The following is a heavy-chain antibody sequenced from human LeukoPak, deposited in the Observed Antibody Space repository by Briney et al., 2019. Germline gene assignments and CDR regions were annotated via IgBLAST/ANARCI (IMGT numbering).Heavy chain of an antibody. D-gene: IGHD5-18*01. CDR2: IRSKTDGGTT. J-gene: IGHJ3*01. Sequence: PGGSLRLSCAASGFTFRKAWMTWVRQAPGKGLDWVGRIRSKTDGGTTEYAASVKGRFTISRDDSKNTLYLQMNSLETEDTAVYYCTTADDSLWGQGTMVTVSS. V-gene: IGHV3-15*01. CDR1: GFTFRKAW. CDR3: TTADDSL.